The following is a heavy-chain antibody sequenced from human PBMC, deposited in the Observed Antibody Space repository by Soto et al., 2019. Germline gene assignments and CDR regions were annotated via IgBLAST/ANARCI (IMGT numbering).Heavy chain of an antibody. CDR2: IKQDGSEK. J-gene: IGHJ4*02. Sequence: GGSLRLSCAASGFTFSSYWMTWVRQAPGKGLEWVANIKQDGSEKYYVGSVRGRFTMSRDNAKNSLYLQMNSLRAEDTAVYYCARVVGATQMDFDYWGQGTLVTVSS. D-gene: IGHD1-26*01. V-gene: IGHV3-7*01. CDR3: ARVVGATQMDFDY. CDR1: GFTFSSYW.